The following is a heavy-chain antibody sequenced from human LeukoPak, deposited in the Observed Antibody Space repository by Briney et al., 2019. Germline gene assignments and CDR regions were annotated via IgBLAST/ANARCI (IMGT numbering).Heavy chain of an antibody. CDR1: GFTFSSYA. CDR2: ISYDGSNK. V-gene: IGHV3-30*18. CDR3: AKFSAAAGFDY. Sequence: GGSLRLSCAASGFTFSSYAMSWVRQAPGKGLEWVAVISYDGSNKYYADSVKGRFTISRDNSKNTLYLQMNSLRAEDTAVYYCAKFSAAAGFDYWGQGTLVTVSS. J-gene: IGHJ4*02. D-gene: IGHD6-13*01.